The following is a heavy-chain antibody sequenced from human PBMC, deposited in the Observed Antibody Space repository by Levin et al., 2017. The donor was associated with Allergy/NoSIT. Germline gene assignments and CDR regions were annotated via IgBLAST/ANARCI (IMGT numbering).Heavy chain of an antibody. J-gene: IGHJ4*02. D-gene: IGHD2-15*01. CDR2: FSAYNGNT. V-gene: IGHV1-18*01. Sequence: ASVKVSCKTSGYTFTNYFITWVRQAPGQGLEWMGWFSAYNGNTNYAQKYQGRVTMTADTSTSTAYMELRSLRSDDTALYDGAREGCSGGNCYFDYWGQGTLVTVSS. CDR3: AREGCSGGNCYFDY. CDR1: GYTFTNYF.